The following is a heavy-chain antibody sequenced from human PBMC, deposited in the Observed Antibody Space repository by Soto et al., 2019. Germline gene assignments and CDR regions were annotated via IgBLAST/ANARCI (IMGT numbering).Heavy chain of an antibody. Sequence: ASVKVSCKVSGYTLTELSMHWVRQAPGKGLEWMGGFDPEDGETIYAQKFQGRVTMTEDTSTDTAYMELSSLRSEDTAVYYCATDQIYGDYSNGSGYWGQGTLVTVSS. J-gene: IGHJ4*02. CDR3: ATDQIYGDYSNGSGY. CDR2: FDPEDGET. D-gene: IGHD4-4*01. CDR1: GYTLTELS. V-gene: IGHV1-24*01.